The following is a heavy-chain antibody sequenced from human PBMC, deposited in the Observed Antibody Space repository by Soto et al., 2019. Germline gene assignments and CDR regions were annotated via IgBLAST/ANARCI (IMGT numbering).Heavy chain of an antibody. J-gene: IGHJ5*02. CDR2: IIPIFGTA. CDR1: GGTFSSYA. CDR3: ANHKPGTSWFDP. Sequence: SVKVSCKASGGTFSSYAISWVRQAPGQGLEWMGGIIPIFGTANYAQKFQGRVTITADESTSTAYMELSSLRSEDTAVYYCANHKPGTSWFDPWRQGTLVTVSS. V-gene: IGHV1-69*13. D-gene: IGHD2-2*01.